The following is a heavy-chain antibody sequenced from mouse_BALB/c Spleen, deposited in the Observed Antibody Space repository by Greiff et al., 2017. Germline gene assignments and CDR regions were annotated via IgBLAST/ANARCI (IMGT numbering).Heavy chain of an antibody. Sequence: DVKLEESGGGLVQPGGSLKLSCAASGFTFSSYTMSWVRQTPEKRLEWVAYISNGGGSTYYPDTVKGRFTISRDNAKNTLYLHMSSLKSEDTAMYYCARHLALLLPRGAMDYWGQGTSVTVSS. CDR1: GFTFSSYT. J-gene: IGHJ4*01. V-gene: IGHV5-12-2*01. CDR3: ARHLALLLPRGAMDY. CDR2: ISNGGGST. D-gene: IGHD2-10*01.